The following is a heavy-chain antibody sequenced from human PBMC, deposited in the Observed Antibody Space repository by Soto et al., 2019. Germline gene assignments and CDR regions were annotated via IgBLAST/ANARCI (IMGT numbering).Heavy chain of an antibody. D-gene: IGHD3-9*01. CDR3: ARGPYYDILTGYSPNDAFDI. J-gene: IGHJ3*02. Sequence: ASVRVSCKXSGYTFTGYYMHWVRQAPGQGLEWMGWINPNSGGTNYAQKFQGRVTMTRDTSISTAYMELSRLRSDDTAVYYCARGPYYDILTGYSPNDAFDIWGQGTMVTVSS. V-gene: IGHV1-2*02. CDR2: INPNSGGT. CDR1: GYTFTGYY.